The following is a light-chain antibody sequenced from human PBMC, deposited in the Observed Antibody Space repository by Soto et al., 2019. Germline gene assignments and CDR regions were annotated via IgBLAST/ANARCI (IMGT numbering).Light chain of an antibody. CDR3: CSYAGSSIL. CDR2: EGS. Sequence: QSVLNQPASVSESPGQTITISCPGTSNDVGSYNLISWYQQHPGKAPKLMIYEGSKQPSGVSNRFSGSKSGNMASLTISGLQAEDEADYYCCSYAGSSILFGGGTKVTVL. V-gene: IGLV2-23*01. CDR1: SNDVGSYNL. J-gene: IGLJ2*01.